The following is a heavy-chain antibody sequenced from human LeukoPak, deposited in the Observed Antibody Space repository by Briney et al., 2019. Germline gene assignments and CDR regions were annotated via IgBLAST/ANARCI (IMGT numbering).Heavy chain of an antibody. V-gene: IGHV4-31*03. CDR1: GGSIRNYY. CDR3: ARGIVWGSYRHKLHFDY. J-gene: IGHJ4*02. D-gene: IGHD3-16*02. CDR2: IYYSGST. Sequence: SETLSLTCTVSGGSIRNYYWSWIRQHPGKGLEWIGYIYYSGSTYYNPSLKSRVTISVDTSKNQFSLKLSSVTAADTAVYYCARGIVWGSYRHKLHFDYWGQGTLVTVSS.